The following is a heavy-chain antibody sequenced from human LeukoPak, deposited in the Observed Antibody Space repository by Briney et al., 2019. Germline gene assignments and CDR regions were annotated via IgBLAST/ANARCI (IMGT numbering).Heavy chain of an antibody. D-gene: IGHD3-22*01. CDR2: IYPGDSDT. V-gene: IGHV5-51*01. J-gene: IGHJ6*02. CDR1: GYSFTSYW. CDR3: ARGLLPYYYYYGMDV. Sequence: GESLQISCKGSGYSFTSYWIGWVRQMPGKGLEWMGIIYPGDSDTRYSPSFQGQVTISADKSISTAYLQWSSLKASDTAMYYCARGLLPYYYYYGMDVWGQGTTVTVSS.